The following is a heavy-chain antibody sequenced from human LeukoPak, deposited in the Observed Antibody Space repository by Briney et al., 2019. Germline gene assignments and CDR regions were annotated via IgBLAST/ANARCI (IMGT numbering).Heavy chain of an antibody. D-gene: IGHD3-22*01. Sequence: PSETLSLTCTISGGSISNYYWGWIRQPPGKGLEWIGSIYYSGSTYNNPSLKSRVTISVDTTKNQFSLKLTSVTAADTAVYYCASSPSGYWWNFDCWGQGTLVTVSS. V-gene: IGHV4-39*01. J-gene: IGHJ4*02. CDR1: GGSISNYY. CDR3: ASSPSGYWWNFDC. CDR2: IYYSGST.